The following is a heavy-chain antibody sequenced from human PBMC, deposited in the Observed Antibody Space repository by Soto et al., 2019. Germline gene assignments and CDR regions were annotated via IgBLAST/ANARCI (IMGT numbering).Heavy chain of an antibody. J-gene: IGHJ4*02. Sequence: EVQLLESGGGLVQPGGSLRLSCAASGFTFSSYAMSWVRQAPGKGLEWVSAISGSGGSTYYADSVKGRFTISRDNYKHTLYLQMNSLRAEDTAVYYCARASRLCSGGSCYSYGYWGQGTLVTVSS. D-gene: IGHD2-15*01. CDR1: GFTFSSYA. CDR2: ISGSGGST. V-gene: IGHV3-23*01. CDR3: ARASRLCSGGSCYSYGY.